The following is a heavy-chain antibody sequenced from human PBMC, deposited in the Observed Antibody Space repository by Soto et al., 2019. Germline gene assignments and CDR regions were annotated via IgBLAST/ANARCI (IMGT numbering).Heavy chain of an antibody. CDR1: GFTFRSFG. V-gene: IGHV3-33*01. CDR3: ARDRGVTGSGSLGL. Sequence: QVQLVESGGGVVQPGRSLRLSCEASGFTFRSFGIHWVRQAPGKGLEWVAMISYDGGYKCYADSVKGRFTISRDNSKNTLDLQMSSLRGEDTAVYYCARDRGVTGSGSLGLWGQGTLVTVSS. D-gene: IGHD3-10*01. J-gene: IGHJ4*02. CDR2: ISYDGGYK.